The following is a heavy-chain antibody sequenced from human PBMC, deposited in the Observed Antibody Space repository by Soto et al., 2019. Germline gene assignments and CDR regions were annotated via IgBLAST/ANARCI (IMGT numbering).Heavy chain of an antibody. D-gene: IGHD3-22*01. CDR2: ISGSGGST. CDR1: GFTFSSYA. Sequence: EVQLLESGGGLVQPGGSLRLSCAASGFTFSSYAMSWVRQAPGKGLEWVSAISGSGGSTYYADSVKGRFTISRDNSKNPLYMQMTSLRAEDPAVYYCAKPLRTDSSDSSGYAGDVLDIWVRGTLVTVSS. J-gene: IGHJ2*01. V-gene: IGHV3-23*01. CDR3: AKPLRTDSSDSSGYAGDVLDI.